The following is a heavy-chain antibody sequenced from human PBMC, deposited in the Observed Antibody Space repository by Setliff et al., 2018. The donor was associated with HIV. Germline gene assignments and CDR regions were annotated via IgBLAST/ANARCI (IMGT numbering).Heavy chain of an antibody. CDR1: GGSFSAYY. V-gene: IGHV4-34*01. CDR2: TDHTGSA. Sequence: PSETLSLTCAVSGGSFSAYYWSWIRQSPHKGLEWIGETDHTGSAYYNPSLISRVTISVDTSKNRFSLKLSSVTAADTALYYCARVQMAYAAFDVWGQGTMVTVSS. CDR3: ARVQMAYAAFDV. D-gene: IGHD4-17*01. J-gene: IGHJ3*01.